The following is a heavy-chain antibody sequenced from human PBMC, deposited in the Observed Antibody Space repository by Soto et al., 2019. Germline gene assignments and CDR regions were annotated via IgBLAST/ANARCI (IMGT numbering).Heavy chain of an antibody. V-gene: IGHV1-69*01. J-gene: IGHJ5*02. D-gene: IGHD2-15*01. Sequence: QVQLVQSGAEVKKPGSSVKVSCKASGGTFSSYAISWVRQAPGQGLEWMGGIIPIFGTANYAQKFQGRVTITADESTSTAYMELSSLRSEDTAVYYCARRRRYCSGGSCFSGWFDPGAREPWSPSPQ. CDR1: GGTFSSYA. CDR3: ARRRRYCSGGSCFSGWFDP. CDR2: IIPIFGTA.